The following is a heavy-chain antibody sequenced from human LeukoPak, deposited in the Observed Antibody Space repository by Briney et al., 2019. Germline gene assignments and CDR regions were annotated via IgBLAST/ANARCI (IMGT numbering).Heavy chain of an antibody. CDR3: ARPHYYGSGSYYMEAMYYFDY. CDR2: IYYSGST. J-gene: IGHJ4*02. V-gene: IGHV4-39*01. D-gene: IGHD3-10*01. Sequence: SETLSLTCTVSGGSISSSSYYWGWIRQPPGKGLEWIGSIYYSGSTYYNPSLKSRVTISVDTSKNQFSLKLSSVTAADTAVYYCARPHYYGSGSYYMEAMYYFDYWGQGTLVTVSS. CDR1: GGSISSSSYY.